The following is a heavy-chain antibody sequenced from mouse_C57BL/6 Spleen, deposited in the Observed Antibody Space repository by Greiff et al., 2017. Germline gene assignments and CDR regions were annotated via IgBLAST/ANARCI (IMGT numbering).Heavy chain of an antibody. D-gene: IGHD3-2*02. CDR3: ARRDSSGYVYFDD. V-gene: IGHV1-53*01. CDR1: GYTFTSYW. J-gene: IGHJ2*01. CDR2: INPSNGGT. Sequence: QVQLQQPGTELVKPGASVKLSCKASGYTFTSYWMHWVKQRPGQGLEWIGNINPSNGGTNYNEKFKSKATLTVDKSSSTAYMQHSSLTSADSAVYYCARRDSSGYVYFDDWGQGTTLTVSS.